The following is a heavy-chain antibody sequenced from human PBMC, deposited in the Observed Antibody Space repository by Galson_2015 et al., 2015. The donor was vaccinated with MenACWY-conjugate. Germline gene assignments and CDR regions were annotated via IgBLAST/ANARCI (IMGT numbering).Heavy chain of an antibody. V-gene: IGHV5-51*03. Sequence: QSGAEVKEPGESLKVSCKASGYSFTSYWIAWVRQMPGKGLEWMGIIYPGDSETRYSPSFQGQVTISADKSITTAYLQWSSLKASDTAMYYCARLPPVVRGVINGAFDIWGQGTMVTVSS. J-gene: IGHJ3*02. CDR1: GYSFTSYW. D-gene: IGHD3-10*01. CDR3: ARLPPVVRGVINGAFDI. CDR2: IYPGDSET.